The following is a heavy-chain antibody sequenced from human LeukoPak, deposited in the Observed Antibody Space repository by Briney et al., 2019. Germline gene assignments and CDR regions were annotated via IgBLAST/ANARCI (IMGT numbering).Heavy chain of an antibody. CDR3: AKHAASLYCSGDSCYTYGMDV. V-gene: IGHV3-30*18. Sequence: PGGSLRLSCAASGFTFSHYGMHWVRQAPGKGLEWVSVISYDGGEKYYADSARGRFTISRDNYKNTLYLQVDSLRAEDTAVYYCAKHAASLYCSGDSCYTYGMDVWGQGTTVTVSS. CDR1: GFTFSHYG. J-gene: IGHJ6*02. CDR2: ISYDGGEK. D-gene: IGHD2-15*01.